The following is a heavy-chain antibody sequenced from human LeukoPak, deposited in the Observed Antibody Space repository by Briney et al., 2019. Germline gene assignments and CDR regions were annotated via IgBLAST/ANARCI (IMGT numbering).Heavy chain of an antibody. CDR1: GYTFTSCG. D-gene: IGHD1-26*01. CDR3: ARVGVGATPPYYFDY. V-gene: IGHV1-18*01. Sequence: ASVKVSCKASGYTFTSCGISWVRQAPGQGLEWMGWISTYNGNTNYAQNLQGRVTMTTDTATSTAYMELRSLRSDDTAVYYCARVGVGATPPYYFDYWGQGTLVTVSS. CDR2: ISTYNGNT. J-gene: IGHJ4*02.